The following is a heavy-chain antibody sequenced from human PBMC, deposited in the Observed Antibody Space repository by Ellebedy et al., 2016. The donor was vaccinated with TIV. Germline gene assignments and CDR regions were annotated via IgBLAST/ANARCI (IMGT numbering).Heavy chain of an antibody. Sequence: GESLKISCAASGFTFSSYAMSWVRSAPGKGLEWVSTISNTGSRTYYADSVKGRFTISRDNSKNTVYLQMNSLTAEDTAVYYCSKERTTGSYSTDICDIWGQGTMVSVSS. CDR3: SKERTTGSYSTDICDI. CDR2: ISNTGSRT. J-gene: IGHJ3*02. CDR1: GFTFSSYA. V-gene: IGHV3-23*01. D-gene: IGHD1-26*01.